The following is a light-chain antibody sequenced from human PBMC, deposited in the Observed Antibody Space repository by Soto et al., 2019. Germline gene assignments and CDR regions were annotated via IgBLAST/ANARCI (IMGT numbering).Light chain of an antibody. CDR2: EVS. CDR1: SSDVGGYNY. CDR3: SSYTRNSTLV. V-gene: IGLV2-14*01. J-gene: IGLJ2*01. Sequence: QSALTQPASVSGSPGQSITISCTGTSSDVGGYNYVSWYQQHPGKAPKLMIYEVSNRPSRVSNRFSGSKSGNTASLTISGLQAEDEADYYCSSYTRNSTLVFGGGTKLTVL.